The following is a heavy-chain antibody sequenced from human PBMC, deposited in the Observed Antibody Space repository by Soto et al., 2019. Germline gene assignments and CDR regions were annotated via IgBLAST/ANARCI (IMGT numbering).Heavy chain of an antibody. V-gene: IGHV1-58*01. CDR2: IVVGSGNT. D-gene: IGHD2-15*01. CDR1: GFTFTSSA. J-gene: IGHJ6*02. Sequence: ASVKVSCKASGFTFTSSAVQWVRQARGQRLEWIGWIVVGSGNTNYAQKFQERVTITRDMSTSTAYMELSSLRSEDTAVYYWAADRLVYCSGGSCYYYYGMDVWGQGTTVTSP. CDR3: AADRLVYCSGGSCYYYYGMDV.